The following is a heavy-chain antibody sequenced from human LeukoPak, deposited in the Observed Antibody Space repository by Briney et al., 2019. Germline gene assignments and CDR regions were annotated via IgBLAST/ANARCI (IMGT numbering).Heavy chain of an antibody. CDR1: GYTFTRYD. CDR3: ARASPYYYDSSGYQYYFDY. CDR2: MNTKSGNT. J-gene: IGHJ4*02. V-gene: IGHV1-8*03. D-gene: IGHD3-22*01. Sequence: GASVKVSCKASGYTFTRYDINWVRQATGQGLEWMGWMNTKSGNTGHAQKFQGRVTITRDTSASTAYMELSSLRSEDTAVYYCARASPYYYDSSGYQYYFDYWGQGTLVTVSS.